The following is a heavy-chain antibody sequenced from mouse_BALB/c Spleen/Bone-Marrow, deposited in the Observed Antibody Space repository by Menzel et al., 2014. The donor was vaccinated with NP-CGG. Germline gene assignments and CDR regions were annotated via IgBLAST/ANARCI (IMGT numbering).Heavy chain of an antibody. Sequence: VQLQQSGAEQVRPGTSVKVSCKAAGYAFTYHLIDWIKQRPGQRPGQGLEWIGVINPGTGGTNYNEKFKGRATLTADNSSSTAYMQLSSLTSDDSAVYFCARRPWFAYWGQGTLVTVSA. CDR1: GYAFTYHL. CDR2: INPGTGGT. CDR3: ARRPWFAY. V-gene: IGHV1-54*01. J-gene: IGHJ3*01.